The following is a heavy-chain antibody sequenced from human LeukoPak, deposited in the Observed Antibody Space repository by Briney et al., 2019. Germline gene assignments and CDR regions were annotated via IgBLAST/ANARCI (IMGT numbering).Heavy chain of an antibody. CDR2: ISSSSSYI. V-gene: IGHV3-21*01. D-gene: IGHD3-16*02. CDR3: ARVRYDYVWGSYRYHFDY. Sequence: GGSLRLSCAASGFTFSSYSMNWVRQAPGKGLEWVSSISSSSSYIYYADSVKGRFTISRDNAKNSLYLQMNSLRAEDTAVYYCARVRYDYVWGSYRYHFDYWGQGTLVTVSS. CDR1: GFTFSSYS. J-gene: IGHJ4*02.